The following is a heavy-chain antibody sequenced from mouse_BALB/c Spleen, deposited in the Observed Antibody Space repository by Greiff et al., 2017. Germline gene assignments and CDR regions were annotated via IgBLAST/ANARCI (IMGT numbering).Heavy chain of an antibody. J-gene: IGHJ2*01. CDR1: GFTFSSYA. CDR3: ARGREYDYESPFDY. D-gene: IGHD2-4*01. V-gene: IGHV5-6-5*01. Sequence: LVESGGGLVKPGGSLKLSCAASGFTFSSYAMSWVRQTPEKRLEWVASISSGGSTYYPDSVKGRFTISRDNARNILYLQMSSLRSEDTAMYYCARGREYDYESPFDYWGQGTTLTVSS. CDR2: ISSGGST.